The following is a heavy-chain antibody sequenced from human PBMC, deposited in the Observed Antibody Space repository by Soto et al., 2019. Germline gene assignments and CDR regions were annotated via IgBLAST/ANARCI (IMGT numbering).Heavy chain of an antibody. D-gene: IGHD6-13*01. V-gene: IGHV1-18*01. CDR3: ARDLAAGMIDY. CDR2: ISAYSGNT. Sequence: QVQLVQSGAEVQKPGASVTVSCTASGYTFTSYGISWVRQAPGQGLEWMGWISAYSGNTHYAQKVQGRVTMTTDTSTSTAYMEPRSLRSDDTAVYYCARDLAAGMIDYWGQGTLGTVSA. CDR1: GYTFTSYG. J-gene: IGHJ4*02.